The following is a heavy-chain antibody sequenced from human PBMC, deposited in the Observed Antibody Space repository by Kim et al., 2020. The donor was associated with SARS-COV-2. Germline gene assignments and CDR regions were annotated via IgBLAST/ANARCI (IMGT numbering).Heavy chain of an antibody. Sequence: SETLSLTCTVSGGSISSSSYYWGWIRQPPGKGLEWIGSIYYSGSTYYNPSLKSRVTISVDTSKNQFSLKLSSVTAADTAVYYCARLVVDIVATTRIDYWGQGTLVTVSS. V-gene: IGHV4-39*01. CDR3: ARLVVDIVATTRIDY. J-gene: IGHJ4*02. CDR1: GGSISSSSYY. CDR2: IYYSGST. D-gene: IGHD5-12*01.